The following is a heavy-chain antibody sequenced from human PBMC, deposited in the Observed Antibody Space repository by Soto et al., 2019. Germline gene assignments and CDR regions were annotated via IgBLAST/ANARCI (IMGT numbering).Heavy chain of an antibody. J-gene: IGHJ4*02. CDR2: MNPNSGNT. CDR3: ARQFIYESLTGSKSPFDY. D-gene: IGHD3-9*01. Sequence: QVQLVQSGAEVKKPGASVTVSCKTSGYTFSSYDISWVRQATGQGLEWMGWMNPNSGNTGYAQKFQGRVTMTRNTSISTAYMELSSRRYEDTSVYYCARQFIYESLTGSKSPFDYWGQGTLVNVAS. V-gene: IGHV1-8*01. CDR1: GYTFSSYD.